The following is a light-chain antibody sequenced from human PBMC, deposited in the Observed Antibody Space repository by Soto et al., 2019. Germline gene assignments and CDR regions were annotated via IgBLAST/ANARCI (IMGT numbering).Light chain of an antibody. Sequence: EIMMTQSPATLSVSPGEGATLSCRASESVSTNVAWYQQKPGQAPRLLIYGASTRPTGIPARFSGSGSGTDSTLTISGLQSEDFAVYYCQTYNNWLWTFGQGPKVEIK. CDR2: GAS. CDR1: ESVSTN. V-gene: IGKV3-15*01. J-gene: IGKJ1*01. CDR3: QTYNNWLWT.